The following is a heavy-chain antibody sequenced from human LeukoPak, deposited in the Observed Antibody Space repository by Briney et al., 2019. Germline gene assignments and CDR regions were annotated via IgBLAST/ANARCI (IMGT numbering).Heavy chain of an antibody. CDR3: ARDDRYCSGGSCYSGDTAMGRFDY. J-gene: IGHJ4*02. CDR2: ISAYNGNT. CDR1: GYTFTSYG. Sequence: ASVKVSCKASGYTFTSYGISWVRQAPGQGLEWMGWISAYNGNTNYAQKLQGRVTMTTDTSTSTAYMELRSLRSDDTSVYYCARDDRYCSGGSCYSGDTAMGRFDYWGQGTLVTVSS. V-gene: IGHV1-18*01. D-gene: IGHD2-15*01.